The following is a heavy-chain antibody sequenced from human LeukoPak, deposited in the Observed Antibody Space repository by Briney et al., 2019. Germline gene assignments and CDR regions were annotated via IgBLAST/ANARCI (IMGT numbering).Heavy chain of an antibody. CDR1: GGSISSAGYY. CDR2: ISYSGKT. Sequence: SETLSLTCTVSGGSISSAGYYWNWIRQHPGKGLEWIGCISYSGKTYHNPSLKSRDIISVDASKNQFSLNLSSVTAADTAVYYCARAYCGSYWTSTARFDHWGHGTLVTVSS. J-gene: IGHJ4*01. V-gene: IGHV4-31*03. CDR3: ARAYCGSYWTSTARFDH. D-gene: IGHD1-26*01.